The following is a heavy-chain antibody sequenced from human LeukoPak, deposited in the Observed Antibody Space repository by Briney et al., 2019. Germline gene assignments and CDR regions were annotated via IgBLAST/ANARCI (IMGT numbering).Heavy chain of an antibody. CDR2: IYYSGST. CDR1: GGSISSSSYY. CDR3: ARHLSVVGATDDAFDI. V-gene: IGHV4-39*01. J-gene: IGHJ3*02. D-gene: IGHD1-26*01. Sequence: TSQTLSLTCTVSGGSISSSSYYWGWIRQPPGKGLEWIGSIYYSGSTYYNPSLKSRVTISVDTSKNQFFLKLSSVTAADTAVYYCARHLSVVGATDDAFDIWGQGTMVTVSS.